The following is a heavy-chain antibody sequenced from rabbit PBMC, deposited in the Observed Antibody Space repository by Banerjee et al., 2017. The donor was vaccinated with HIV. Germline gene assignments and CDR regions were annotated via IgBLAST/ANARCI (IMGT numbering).Heavy chain of an antibody. CDR2: INTGIGST. Sequence: QEQLEESGGDLVQPEGSLTLTCTASGFSFSSSYWICWVRQAPGKGLEWIGCINTGIGSTYYASWAKGRFTISKTSSTTVTLQMTSLTAADTATYFCARGGYGGDSGATGLWGPGTLVTVS. J-gene: IGHJ4*01. V-gene: IGHV1S45*01. D-gene: IGHD4-2*01. CDR1: GFSFSSSYW. CDR3: ARGGYGGDSGATGL.